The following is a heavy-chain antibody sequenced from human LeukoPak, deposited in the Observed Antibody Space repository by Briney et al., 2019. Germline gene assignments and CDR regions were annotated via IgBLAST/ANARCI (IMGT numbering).Heavy chain of an antibody. CDR3: AKWSDIVVVPAARPLDY. J-gene: IGHJ4*02. Sequence: PGGSLRLSCAASGFTFSSYAMSWVRQAPGKGLEWVSAISGSGGSTYYADSVKGRFTISRDNSKNTLYLQMNSLRAEDTAVYYCAKWSDIVVVPAARPLDYWGQGTLVTVSS. D-gene: IGHD2-2*01. CDR2: ISGSGGST. V-gene: IGHV3-23*01. CDR1: GFTFSSYA.